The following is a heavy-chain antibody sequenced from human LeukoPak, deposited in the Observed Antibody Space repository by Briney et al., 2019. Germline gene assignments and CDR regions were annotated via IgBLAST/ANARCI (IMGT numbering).Heavy chain of an antibody. D-gene: IGHD2-2*01. CDR2: IYSDGIT. CDR1: GFNVSSNF. Sequence: GGSLRLSCAASGFNVSSNFMTWVRQAPGKGLEWVSVIYSDGITYYADSMKGRFTISRDISKNTLYLQMNSLRAEDTAVYYCARMFPTSHFDFWGQGTLVTVSS. CDR3: ARMFPTSHFDF. V-gene: IGHV3-66*01. J-gene: IGHJ4*02.